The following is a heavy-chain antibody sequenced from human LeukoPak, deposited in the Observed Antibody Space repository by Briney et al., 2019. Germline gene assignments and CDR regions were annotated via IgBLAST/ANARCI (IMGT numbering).Heavy chain of an antibody. CDR2: ISYDGSNK. D-gene: IGHD5-18*01. Sequence: GGSLRLSCAASGFTFSSYGMHWVRQAPGKGLEWVAVISYDGSNKYYADSVKGRFTISRDNSKSTPYLQMNSLRAEDTAVYYCATSGYSYRGFGYWGQGTLVTVSS. J-gene: IGHJ4*02. CDR1: GFTFSSYG. V-gene: IGHV3-30*03. CDR3: ATSGYSYRGFGY.